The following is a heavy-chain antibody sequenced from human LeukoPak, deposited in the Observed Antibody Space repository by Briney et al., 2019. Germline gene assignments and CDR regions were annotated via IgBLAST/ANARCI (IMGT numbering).Heavy chain of an antibody. J-gene: IGHJ3*02. CDR3: ARQGAGGRAFDI. CDR1: GASISSGSYY. CDR2: VYYSGST. V-gene: IGHV4-39*01. D-gene: IGHD1-26*01. Sequence: SETLSLTCTVSGASISSGSYYWVWIRQPPGKGLEWIGSVYYSGSTFYNPSLKSRVTISVDTSKNQFSLTLSSVTAADTAVYYCARQGAGGRAFDIWGQGTMATVSS.